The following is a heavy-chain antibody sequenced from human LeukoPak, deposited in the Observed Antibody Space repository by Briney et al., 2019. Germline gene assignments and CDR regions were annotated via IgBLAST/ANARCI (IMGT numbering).Heavy chain of an antibody. D-gene: IGHD3-22*01. CDR1: GFTFSSYW. CDR2: ISGSGDYI. CDR3: ARDLNYYDSSGSNY. J-gene: IGHJ4*02. V-gene: IGHV3-21*01. Sequence: PGGSLRLSCAASGFTFSSYWMHWVRQAPGKGLEWVSSISGSGDYIYYADSVKGRFTISRDNAKNSLYLQMNSLRAEDTAVYYCARDLNYYDSSGSNYWGQGTLVTVSS.